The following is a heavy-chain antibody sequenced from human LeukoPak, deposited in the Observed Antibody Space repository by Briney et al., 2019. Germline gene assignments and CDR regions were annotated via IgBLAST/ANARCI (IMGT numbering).Heavy chain of an antibody. CDR2: IYGGGST. CDR3: ARGVRGPGAFDI. CDR1: GFTVSYNY. V-gene: IGHV3-53*01. D-gene: IGHD3-10*01. Sequence: SGRSLRLSCAVSGFTVSYNYMSWVRQAPGKWLEWVSDIYGGGSTYNADSVKGRFTISRDNSKNTLYLQMHSLRAEDTAVYYCARGVRGPGAFDIWGQGTMVTVSS. J-gene: IGHJ3*02.